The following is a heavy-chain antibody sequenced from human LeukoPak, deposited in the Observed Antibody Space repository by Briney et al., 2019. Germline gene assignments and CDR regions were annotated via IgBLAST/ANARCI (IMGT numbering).Heavy chain of an antibody. D-gene: IGHD2-2*01. CDR1: GGSFCGYS. CDR3: ARGDVVVPAAIRGWFDP. Sequence: PSETPSLTCGVYGGSFCGYSWSWIRQPPGKGLEWIGEINNSGSTNYNPSLKSRVTISVDTSKNQFSLKLSSVTAADTAVYYCARGDVVVPAAIRGWFDPWGQGTLVTVSS. CDR2: INNSGST. V-gene: IGHV4-34*01. J-gene: IGHJ5*02.